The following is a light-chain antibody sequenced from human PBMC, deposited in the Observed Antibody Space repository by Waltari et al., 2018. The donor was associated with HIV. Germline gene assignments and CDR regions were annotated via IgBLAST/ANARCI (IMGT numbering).Light chain of an antibody. CDR1: NIGSQS. Sequence: SYVLTQPPSVSVAPGQTASITCGGDNIGSQSVHWYQRKPGQAPVVGVYDDSDWPSGIPGRFSGSKSGNTATLTITRVEAGDEADYYCQVRDSNSDPVYVFGTGTKVTVV. CDR3: QVRDSNSDPVYV. CDR2: DDS. V-gene: IGLV3-21*02. J-gene: IGLJ1*01.